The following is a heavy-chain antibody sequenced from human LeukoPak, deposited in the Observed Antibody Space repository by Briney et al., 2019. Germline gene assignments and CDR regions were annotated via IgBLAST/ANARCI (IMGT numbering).Heavy chain of an antibody. Sequence: KTSETLSLTCAVYGGSFSGYYWSWIRQPPGKGLEWIGEINHSGSTNYNPSLKSRVTISVDTSKNQFSLKLSSVTAADTAVYYCARGLRYCSSTSCYASLDYWGQGTLVTVSS. J-gene: IGHJ4*02. CDR3: ARGLRYCSSTSCYASLDY. CDR2: INHSGST. CDR1: GGSFSGYY. D-gene: IGHD2-2*01. V-gene: IGHV4-34*01.